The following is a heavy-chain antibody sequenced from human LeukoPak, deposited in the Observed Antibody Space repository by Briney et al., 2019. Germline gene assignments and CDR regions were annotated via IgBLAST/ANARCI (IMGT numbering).Heavy chain of an antibody. D-gene: IGHD3-10*01. CDR1: GGSISSYY. Sequence: PSETLSLTCTVSGGSISSYYWSWIRQPPGKGLEWIGYIYYSGSTNYNPSLKSRVTISVDTSKNQFSLKLSSGTAADTAVYYCASHTYYYGSGLTFDYWGQGTLVTVSS. J-gene: IGHJ4*02. CDR3: ASHTYYYGSGLTFDY. CDR2: IYYSGST. V-gene: IGHV4-59*08.